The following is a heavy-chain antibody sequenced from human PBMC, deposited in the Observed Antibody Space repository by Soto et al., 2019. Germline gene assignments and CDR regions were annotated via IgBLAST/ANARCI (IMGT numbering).Heavy chain of an antibody. Sequence: QVQLVESGGGVVQPGRSLRLSCAASGFTFSSYGMHWVRQAPGMGLEWVAVIWYDGSNKYYADSVKGRFTISRDNSKNTLYLQMNSLRAEDTAVYYCARDNSSSGYGQTNWFDPWGQGTLVTVSS. CDR2: IWYDGSNK. D-gene: IGHD6-13*01. V-gene: IGHV3-33*01. CDR1: GFTFSSYG. J-gene: IGHJ5*02. CDR3: ARDNSSSGYGQTNWFDP.